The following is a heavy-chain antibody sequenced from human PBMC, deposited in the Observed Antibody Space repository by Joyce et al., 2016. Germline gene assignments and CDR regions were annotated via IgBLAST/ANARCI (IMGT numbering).Heavy chain of an antibody. CDR1: GSTFSTYS. CDR2: IRSSGFYI. V-gene: IGHV3-21*06. Sequence: EVQLVESGGGLVKPGGSLRLSCAASGSTFSTYSRNWVRQAPGKGLEGVSAIRSSGFYIQDADSVKGLFTISRDNAKNSLYLQMNSLRAEDTAVYYCARAEATYCGGDCYPPYFYYMDVWGKGTTVTVSS. D-gene: IGHD2-21*02. CDR3: ARAEATYCGGDCYPPYFYYMDV. J-gene: IGHJ6*03.